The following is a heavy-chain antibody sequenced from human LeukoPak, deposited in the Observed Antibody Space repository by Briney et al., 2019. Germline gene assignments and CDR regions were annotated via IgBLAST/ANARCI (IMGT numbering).Heavy chain of an antibody. D-gene: IGHD3-22*01. J-gene: IGHJ4*02. CDR2: ISSSGSTI. V-gene: IGHV3-11*01. Sequence: GSLRLSCAASVFTFSDYYMSWIRQAPGKGLEGVSYISSSGSTIYYADSVKGRFTISRDRAKNSLYLQMNSLRAEDTAVHYCARLDYYDSSGYLDYWGQGTLVTVSS. CDR3: ARLDYYDSSGYLDY. CDR1: VFTFSDYY.